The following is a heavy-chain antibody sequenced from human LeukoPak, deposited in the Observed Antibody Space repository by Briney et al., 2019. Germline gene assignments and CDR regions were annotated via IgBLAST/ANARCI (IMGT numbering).Heavy chain of an antibody. J-gene: IGHJ1*01. CDR3: SRGPRNSSSYQYFQH. V-gene: IGHV3-21*01. D-gene: IGHD6-13*01. CDR2: ISSFSNYI. CDR1: GFTFSDYS. Sequence: GGSLRLSCAASGFTFSDYSMNWVRQAPGKGLQWVSSISSFSNYIYYADSAKGRFCTSRDNAKNSLFLQMNSLRVEDTAVYYCSRGPRNSSSYQYFQHWGQGTLVTVSS.